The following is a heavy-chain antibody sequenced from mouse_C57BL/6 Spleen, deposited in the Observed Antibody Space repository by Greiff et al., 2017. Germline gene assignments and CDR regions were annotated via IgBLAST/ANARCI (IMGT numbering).Heavy chain of an antibody. D-gene: IGHD4-1*01. CDR1: GYTFTDYN. CDR2: INPNNGGT. CDR3: ARRGSWDVAWFAY. Sequence: EVQLQQSGPELVKPGASVKIPCKASGYTFTDYNMDWVKQSHGKSLEWIGDINPNNGGTIYNQKFKGKATLTVDKSSSTAYMELRSLTSEDTAVYYCARRGSWDVAWFAYWGQGTLVTVSA. V-gene: IGHV1-18*01. J-gene: IGHJ3*01.